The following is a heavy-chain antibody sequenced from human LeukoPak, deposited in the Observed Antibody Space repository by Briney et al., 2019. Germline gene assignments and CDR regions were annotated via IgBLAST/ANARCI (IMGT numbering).Heavy chain of an antibody. D-gene: IGHD5-12*01. Sequence: SETLSLTCTVSGGSISSYYWSWIRQPPGKGLEWIGYIYYSGSTNYNPSLKSRVTISVDTSKNQFSLKLSSVTAADTAVYYCARVNGWLRFHYYFDYWGQGTLVTVSS. J-gene: IGHJ4*02. CDR1: GGSISSYY. CDR2: IYYSGST. V-gene: IGHV4-59*12. CDR3: ARVNGWLRFHYYFDY.